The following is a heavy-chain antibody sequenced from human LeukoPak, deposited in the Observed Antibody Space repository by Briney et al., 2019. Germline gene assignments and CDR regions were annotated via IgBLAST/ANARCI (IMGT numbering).Heavy chain of an antibody. CDR1: GYTFTGYY. D-gene: IGHD2-2*01. Sequence: GASVKVSCKASGYTFTGYYMHWVRQAPGQGLEWMGWIYPNSGGTNYAQKFQGRVTMTRDTSISTAYMELSRLRSDDTAVYYCARAWDIVVVPAALNWFDPWGQGTLVTVSS. CDR3: ARAWDIVVVPAALNWFDP. J-gene: IGHJ5*02. CDR2: IYPNSGGT. V-gene: IGHV1-2*02.